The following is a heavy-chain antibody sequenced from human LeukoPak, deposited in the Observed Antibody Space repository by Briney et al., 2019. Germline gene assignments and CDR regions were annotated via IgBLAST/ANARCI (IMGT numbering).Heavy chain of an antibody. J-gene: IGHJ4*02. Sequence: PGGSLRLSCAASGFTFSSYSMNWVRQAPGKGLEWIGYIYYSGSTNYNSSLKSRVTISVDTSKNQFSLKLSSVTAADTAVYYCARRAANGWYYFDFWGQGTLVTVSS. CDR2: IYYSGST. D-gene: IGHD6-19*01. CDR3: ARRAANGWYYFDF. CDR1: GFTFSSYS. V-gene: IGHV4-59*01.